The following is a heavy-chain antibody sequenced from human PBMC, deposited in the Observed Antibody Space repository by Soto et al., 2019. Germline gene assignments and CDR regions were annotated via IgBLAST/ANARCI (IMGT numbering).Heavy chain of an antibody. CDR3: AGEYRLTGTTSWFDP. Sequence: QVVLVQSGAEVKNPGASVKVSCQASGYMFTSYHLHWVRQAPGQGLEWMGIITPTGDSTSYVQKFQGRVTMTRDMSTGTAYMELRSLRFEDTAVYFCAGEYRLTGTTSWFDPWGQGTLVTVSS. D-gene: IGHD1-20*01. CDR1: GYMFTSYH. J-gene: IGHJ5*02. V-gene: IGHV1-46*01. CDR2: ITPTGDST.